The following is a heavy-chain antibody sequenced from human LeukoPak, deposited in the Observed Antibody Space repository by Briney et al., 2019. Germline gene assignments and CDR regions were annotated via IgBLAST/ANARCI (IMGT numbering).Heavy chain of an antibody. CDR1: GFTFSSYS. CDR3: ARESYYYDSSGYYY. CDR2: VSSGSSTI. J-gene: IGHJ4*02. D-gene: IGHD3-22*01. V-gene: IGHV3-48*02. Sequence: GGSLRLSCAASGFTFSSYSMNWVRQAPGKGLEWVSYVSSGSSTIYYADSVKGRFTISRDNAKNSLYLQMNSLRDEDTAVYYCARESYYYDSSGYYYWSQGTLVTVSS.